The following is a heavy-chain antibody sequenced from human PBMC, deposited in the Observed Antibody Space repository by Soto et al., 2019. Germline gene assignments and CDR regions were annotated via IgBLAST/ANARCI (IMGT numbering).Heavy chain of an antibody. J-gene: IGHJ6*02. D-gene: IGHD2-2*01. Sequence: GGSLRLSCAASGFTFSSYAMHWVRQAPGKGLEWVAVMSYDGNNKYYVDSVKGRFTVSRDHSKNTLYLQMNSLRAEDTAVYYCAREYCSTTSCWGGMDVWGQGTTVTVSS. CDR1: GFTFSSYA. CDR2: MSYDGNNK. V-gene: IGHV3-30-3*01. CDR3: AREYCSTTSCWGGMDV.